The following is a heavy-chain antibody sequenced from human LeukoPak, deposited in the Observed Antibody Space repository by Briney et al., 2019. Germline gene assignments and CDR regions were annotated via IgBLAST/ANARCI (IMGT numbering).Heavy chain of an antibody. D-gene: IGHD6-19*01. CDR1: GYTFTSYG. V-gene: IGHV1-18*01. CDR2: ISAYNGDT. Sequence: ASVKVSCKASGYTFTSYGISWVRRAPGQGLEWMGWISAYNGDTNYAQKLQGRVTMTTDTSTSTAYMELRSLRSDDTAVYYCARCGGSGWYPLPDNWFDPWGQGTLVTVSS. J-gene: IGHJ5*02. CDR3: ARCGGSGWYPLPDNWFDP.